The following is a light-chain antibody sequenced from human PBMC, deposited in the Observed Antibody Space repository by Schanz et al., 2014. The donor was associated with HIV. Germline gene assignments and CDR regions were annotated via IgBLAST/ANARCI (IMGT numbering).Light chain of an antibody. CDR2: EVS. CDR1: SSDVGGYNY. CDR3: SSYAGSNNLL. V-gene: IGLV2-8*01. Sequence: QSVLTQPPSASGSPGQSVTISCTGTSSDVGGYNYVSWYRQHPGKAPKLMIYEVSKRPSGVPDRFSGSKSDNTASLTVSGLQAEDEADYYCSSYAGSNNLLFGGGTKLTVL. J-gene: IGLJ2*01.